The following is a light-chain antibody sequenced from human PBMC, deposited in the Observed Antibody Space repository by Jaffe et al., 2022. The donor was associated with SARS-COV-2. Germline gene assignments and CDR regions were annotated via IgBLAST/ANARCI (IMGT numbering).Light chain of an antibody. CDR2: DAS. CDR1: QDISTS. V-gene: IGKV1-33*01. Sequence: DIQMTQSPSSLSASVGDRVTIACQASQDISTSLNWYQQKPGKAPKLLIYDASNLETGVPSRFSGSGSGTDFTFTISSLQPEDIATYYCQQYDNLPITFGQGTRLEIK. CDR3: QQYDNLPIT. J-gene: IGKJ5*01.